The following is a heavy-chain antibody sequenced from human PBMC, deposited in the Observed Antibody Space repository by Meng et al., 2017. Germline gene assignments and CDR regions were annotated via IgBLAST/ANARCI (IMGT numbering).Heavy chain of an antibody. CDR2: INHSGST. Sequence: ESLKISCAVYGGSFSGYYWSWIRQPPGKGLEWIGEINHSGSTNYNPSLKSRVTISVDTSKNQFSLKLSSVTAADTAVYYCASRKGALDPWGQGTLVTVSS. V-gene: IGHV4-34*01. J-gene: IGHJ5*02. CDR3: ASRKGALDP. CDR1: GGSFSGYY.